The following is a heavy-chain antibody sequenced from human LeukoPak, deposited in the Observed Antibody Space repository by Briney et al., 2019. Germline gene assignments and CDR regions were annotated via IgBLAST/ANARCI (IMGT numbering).Heavy chain of an antibody. CDR3: TTLGSGYSSF. CDR1: GVGYKSGC. D-gene: IGHD5-12*01. V-gene: IGHV3-15*01. Sequence: GESLRLSCEAPGVGYKSGCRWWVHQAPGKGLEWVGQIRSKTDGGTTDYAAPVKGRFTISRDDSKNTLYLQMNSLKTEDTAVYYCTTLGSGYSSFWGQGTLVTVSS. J-gene: IGHJ4*02. CDR2: IRSKTDGGTT.